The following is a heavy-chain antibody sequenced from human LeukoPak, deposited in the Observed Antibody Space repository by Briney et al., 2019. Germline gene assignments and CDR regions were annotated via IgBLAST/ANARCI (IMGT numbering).Heavy chain of an antibody. Sequence: GGSLRLSCAASGFTFSSYAMHWVRQAPGKGLEWVAVISYDGSNKYYADSVKGRFTISRDNSKDTLYLQMNSLRAEDTAVYYCARVEPWIQLWLGAFDIWGQGTMATVSS. CDR3: ARVEPWIQLWLGAFDI. CDR1: GFTFSSYA. D-gene: IGHD5-18*01. CDR2: ISYDGSNK. V-gene: IGHV3-30-3*01. J-gene: IGHJ3*02.